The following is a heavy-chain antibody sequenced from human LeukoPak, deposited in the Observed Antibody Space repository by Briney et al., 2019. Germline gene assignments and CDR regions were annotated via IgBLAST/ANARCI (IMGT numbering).Heavy chain of an antibody. CDR1: GGSFSGYY. J-gene: IGHJ5*02. Sequence: SETLSLTCAVYGGSFSGYYWSWIRQPPGKGLEWIGEINHSGSTNYNPSLKSRVTISVDTSKNQFSLKLSSVAAADTAVYYCARGRDYDFWSGYYNPPGYWFDPWGQGTLVTVSS. D-gene: IGHD3-3*01. CDR2: INHSGST. V-gene: IGHV4-34*01. CDR3: ARGRDYDFWSGYYNPPGYWFDP.